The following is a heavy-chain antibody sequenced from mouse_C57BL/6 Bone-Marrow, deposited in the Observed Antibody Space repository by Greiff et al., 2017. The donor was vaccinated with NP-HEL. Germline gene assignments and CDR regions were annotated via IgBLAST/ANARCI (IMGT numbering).Heavy chain of an antibody. CDR2: ISRGGSYT. J-gene: IGHJ3*01. CDR1: GFTFSSYG. CDR3: ASPYDYDVAWFAY. Sequence: EVQLVESGGDLVKPGGSLKLSCAASGFTFSSYGMSWVRQTPDKRLECVATISRGGSYTYYPDSVKGRFTISRDNAKNTLYLQMSSLKSEETAMYYCASPYDYDVAWFAYWGQGTLVTVSA. V-gene: IGHV5-6*01. D-gene: IGHD2-4*01.